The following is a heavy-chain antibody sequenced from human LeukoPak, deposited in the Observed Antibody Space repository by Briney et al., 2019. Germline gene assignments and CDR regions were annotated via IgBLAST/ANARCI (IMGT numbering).Heavy chain of an antibody. CDR3: AKALTYYDFWSGSYYFDY. CDR1: GFTFSSYA. Sequence: PGGSLRLSCAASGFTFSSYAMSWGRQAPGKGLEWVSAISGSGGSTYYADSVKGRFTISRDNSKKTLYLQMNSRSADDTVVYYCAKALTYYDFWSGSYYFDYWGQGTLVTVSS. D-gene: IGHD3-3*01. V-gene: IGHV3-23*01. J-gene: IGHJ4*02. CDR2: ISGSGGST.